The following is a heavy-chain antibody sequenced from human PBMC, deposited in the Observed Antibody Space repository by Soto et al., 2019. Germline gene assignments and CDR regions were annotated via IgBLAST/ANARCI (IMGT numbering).Heavy chain of an antibody. V-gene: IGHV4-30-2*01. CDR2: IYHGGST. Sequence: QLQLQESGSGLVKPSQTLYLTCAVSGGSIGSGGYSWNWIRQPPGKGLEWIGFIYHGGSTYYYPSLKSRVTISLDRSKNQFSLKLSSVTAADTAVYYCASERSGNGMDVWGQGTTVTVS. CDR3: ASERSGNGMDV. CDR1: GGSIGSGGYS. J-gene: IGHJ6*02.